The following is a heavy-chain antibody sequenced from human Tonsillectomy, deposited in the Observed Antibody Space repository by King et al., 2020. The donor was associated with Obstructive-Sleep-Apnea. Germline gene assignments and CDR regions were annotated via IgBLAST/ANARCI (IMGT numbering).Heavy chain of an antibody. J-gene: IGHJ6*02. D-gene: IGHD5-24*01. CDR1: GGSISSTNW. Sequence: VQLQESGPGLVKPSGTLSLTCAVSGGSISSTNWWNWVRQPPGKGLEWIGEIYHSGNTNYNPSLKSRVTISVDKSKNQFSLNLNSVTAADTAVYYCARVTWRPNYYGLYVWGQGTTVTVSS. CDR2: IYHSGNT. CDR3: ARVTWRPNYYGLYV. V-gene: IGHV4-4*02.